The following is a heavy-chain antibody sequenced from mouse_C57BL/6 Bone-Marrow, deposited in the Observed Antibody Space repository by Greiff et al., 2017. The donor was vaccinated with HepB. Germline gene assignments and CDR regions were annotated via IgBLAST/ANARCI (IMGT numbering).Heavy chain of an antibody. CDR1: GYTFTSYG. CDR3: ARTLGSSYFYWYFDV. V-gene: IGHV1-81*01. J-gene: IGHJ1*03. CDR2: IYPRSGNT. D-gene: IGHD1-1*01. Sequence: VQRVESGAELARPGASVKLSCKASGYTFTSYGISWVKQRTGQGLEWIGEIYPRSGNTYYNEKFKGKATLTADKSSSTAYMELRSLTSEDSAVYFCARTLGSSYFYWYFDVWGTGTTVTVSS.